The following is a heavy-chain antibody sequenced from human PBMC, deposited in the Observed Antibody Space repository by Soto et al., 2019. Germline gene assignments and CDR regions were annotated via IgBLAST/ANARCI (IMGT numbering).Heavy chain of an antibody. CDR2: IYSGGTT. Sequence: EVQVVESGGGLVQPGGSLRLSCAASGLTVSSNNMNWVRQAPGKGLEWVSVIYSGGTTLYADSVKGRFTTSRENSKNTLYLQMNGLRGEDTAVYYCARRRYFDLWGRGTLVTVSS. J-gene: IGHJ2*01. CDR1: GLTVSSNN. CDR3: ARRRYFDL. V-gene: IGHV3-66*04.